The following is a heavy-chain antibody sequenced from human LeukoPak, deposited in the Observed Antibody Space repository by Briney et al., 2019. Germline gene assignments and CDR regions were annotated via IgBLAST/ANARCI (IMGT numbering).Heavy chain of an antibody. V-gene: IGHV1-3*01. D-gene: IGHD6-19*01. J-gene: IGHJ4*02. Sequence: ASVKVSCKASGYSFRNYGMHWVRQAPGQRLEWMGWINPTNEKTKYSEKFQGRVTISRDTGASTVYMELSSLRSEDTAVYYCARDIRSSGWYSFPLGYWGQGTLVTVSS. CDR3: ARDIRSSGWYSFPLGY. CDR2: INPTNEKT. CDR1: GYSFRNYG.